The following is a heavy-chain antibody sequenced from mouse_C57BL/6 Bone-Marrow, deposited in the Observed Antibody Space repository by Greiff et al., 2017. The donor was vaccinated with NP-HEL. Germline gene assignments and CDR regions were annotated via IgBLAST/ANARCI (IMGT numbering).Heavy chain of an antibody. CDR2: IYPYNGVS. D-gene: IGHD1-1*01. V-gene: IGHV1-31*01. CDR3: ARNYYGSSYVGHWYFDV. CDR1: GYSFTGYY. Sequence: EVNVVESGPELVKPGASVKISCKASGYSFTGYYMHWVKQSHGNILDWIGYIYPYNGVSSYNQKFKGKATLTVDKSSSTAYMELRSLTSEDSAVYYCARNYYGSSYVGHWYFDVWGTGTTVTVSS. J-gene: IGHJ1*03.